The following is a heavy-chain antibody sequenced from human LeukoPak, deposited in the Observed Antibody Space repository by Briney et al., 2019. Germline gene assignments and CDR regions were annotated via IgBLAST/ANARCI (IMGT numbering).Heavy chain of an antibody. Sequence: PGGSLRLSCAASGFTFSSYWMTWVRQAPGRALEWVANIKYDGSEKYHVDSVKGRFTISRDNAKNSLYLEMNSLSGEYTAVYYCARERYISGYGSFDYWGQGALVTVSS. CDR3: ARERYISGYGSFDY. CDR1: GFTFSSYW. J-gene: IGHJ4*02. CDR2: IKYDGSEK. V-gene: IGHV3-7*04. D-gene: IGHD3-9*01.